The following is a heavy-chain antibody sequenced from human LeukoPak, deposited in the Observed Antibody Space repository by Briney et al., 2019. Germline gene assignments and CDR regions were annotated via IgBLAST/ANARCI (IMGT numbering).Heavy chain of an antibody. V-gene: IGHV4-59*08. CDR3: ARLWSPMVEIDY. CDR1: GGSISSYY. Sequence: SETLSLTCSVSGGSISSYYWSWIRQPPGKGLEWIGYISYSGSTKYNPSLKSRVTISVDTSKNQFSLKVSSVTAANTAVYYCARLWSPMVEIDYWGQGTLVTVSS. CDR2: ISYSGST. J-gene: IGHJ4*02. D-gene: IGHD2-15*01.